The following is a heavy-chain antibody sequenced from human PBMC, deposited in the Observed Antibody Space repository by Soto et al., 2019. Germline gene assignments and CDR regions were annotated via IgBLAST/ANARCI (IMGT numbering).Heavy chain of an antibody. CDR3: AKDPDGDYLLGDFDY. CDR1: GFTFSNYA. CDR2: ISGSGGST. D-gene: IGHD4-17*01. J-gene: IGHJ4*02. Sequence: EVQLLESGGGLVQPGGSLRLSCAASGFTFSNYAMSWVRQAPGKGLEWVSVISGSGGSTYYADSVKGRFTISRDNSNNTRYLQMNSLRAEDTAVYYCAKDPDGDYLLGDFDYWGQGTLVTVSS. V-gene: IGHV3-23*01.